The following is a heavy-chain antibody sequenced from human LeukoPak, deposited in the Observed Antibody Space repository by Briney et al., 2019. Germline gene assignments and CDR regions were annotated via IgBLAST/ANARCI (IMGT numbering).Heavy chain of an antibody. CDR2: ISYDGSNK. CDR1: GFTFSSYA. J-gene: IGHJ4*02. D-gene: IGHD6-19*01. V-gene: IGHV3-30-3*01. Sequence: PGGSLRLSCAASGFTFSSYAMRWVRQAPGKGLEWVAVISYDGSNKYYADSVKGRFTISRDNSKNTLYLQMNSLRAEDTAVYYCARSGQWLVWYYFDYWGQGTLVTVSS. CDR3: ARSGQWLVWYYFDY.